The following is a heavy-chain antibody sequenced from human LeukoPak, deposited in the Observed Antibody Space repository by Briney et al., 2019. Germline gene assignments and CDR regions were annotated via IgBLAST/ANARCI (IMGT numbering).Heavy chain of an antibody. CDR2: IYYSGST. D-gene: IGHD2-15*01. J-gene: IGHJ4*02. V-gene: IGHV4-59*08. CDR1: GGSISSYY. Sequence: SETLSLTCTVSGGSISSYYRSWIRQPPGKGLEWIGYIYYSGSTNYNPSLKSRVTISVDTSKNQFSLKLSSVTAADTAVYYCARLGCSGGSCYDDYWGQGTLVTVSS. CDR3: ARLGCSGGSCYDDY.